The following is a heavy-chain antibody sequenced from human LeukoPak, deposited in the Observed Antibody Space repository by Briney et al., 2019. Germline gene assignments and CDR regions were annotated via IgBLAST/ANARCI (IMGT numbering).Heavy chain of an antibody. Sequence: SETLSLTCAVYGGSFSGYYWSWIRQPPGKGLEWIGNINHSGSTNYNPSLKSRVTISVDTSKNQFSLKLSSVTAADTAVYYCARADYYYYYYMDVWGKGTTVTISS. CDR2: INHSGST. CDR3: ARADYYYYYYMDV. CDR1: GGSFSGYY. J-gene: IGHJ6*03. V-gene: IGHV4-34*01.